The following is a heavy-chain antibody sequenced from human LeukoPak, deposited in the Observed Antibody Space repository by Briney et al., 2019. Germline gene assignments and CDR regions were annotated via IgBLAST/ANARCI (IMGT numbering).Heavy chain of an antibody. CDR1: GYSISSGYY. D-gene: IGHD5-18*01. J-gene: IGHJ6*03. CDR3: AREPWIQLWTYYMDV. CDR2: INHSGST. V-gene: IGHV4-38-2*02. Sequence: PSETLSLTCTVSGYSISSGYYWGWIRQPPGKGLEWIGSINHSGSTYYNPSLKSRVTISVDTSKNQFSLKQSSVTAADTAVYYCAREPWIQLWTYYMDVWGKGTTVTISS.